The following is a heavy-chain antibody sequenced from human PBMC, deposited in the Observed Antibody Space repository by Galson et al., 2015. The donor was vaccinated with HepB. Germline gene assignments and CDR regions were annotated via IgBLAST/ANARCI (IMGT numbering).Heavy chain of an antibody. Sequence: SVKVSCKASGYTFTGNYMYWVRQAPGQGLEWMGWINPNSGGTKYAQKFQGRVTMTRDTSISTAYMELSRLTSDDTAVYYCCGGQGDYWGQGTQVTVSS. D-gene: IGHD4-23*01. J-gene: IGHJ4*02. CDR3: CGGQGDY. CDR2: INPNSGGT. CDR1: GYTFTGNY. V-gene: IGHV1-2*02.